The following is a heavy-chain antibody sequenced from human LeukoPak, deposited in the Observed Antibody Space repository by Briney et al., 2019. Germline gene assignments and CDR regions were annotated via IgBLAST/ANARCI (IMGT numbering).Heavy chain of an antibody. V-gene: IGHV3-23*01. CDR1: GFTFSNYA. CDR2: ISGSSGST. Sequence: GGSLRLSCAASGFTFSNYAMTWVRQAPGKGLEWVSSISGSSGSTSYVDSVKGRFSISRDNSKNTLYLQMNSLRAEDTAVYYCAKDIVVVPAASDAFDIWGQGTMVTVSS. D-gene: IGHD2-2*01. J-gene: IGHJ3*02. CDR3: AKDIVVVPAASDAFDI.